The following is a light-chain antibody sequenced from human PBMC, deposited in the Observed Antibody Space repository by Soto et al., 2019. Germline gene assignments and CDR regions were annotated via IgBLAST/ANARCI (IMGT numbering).Light chain of an antibody. CDR2: EVS. CDR1: ACFLHTDGKTY. V-gene: IGKV2D-29*01. Sequence: VMTQSPLSRSAIPCRAASSCCRSSACFLHTDGKTYLFWYQQKPGKPPQLLISEVSNLFCGVPDRFSGSGSGTDFTLNISQLETDDFAVYYCQQYDSSPWTFGQGTKVDIK. J-gene: IGKJ1*01. CDR3: QQYDSSPWT.